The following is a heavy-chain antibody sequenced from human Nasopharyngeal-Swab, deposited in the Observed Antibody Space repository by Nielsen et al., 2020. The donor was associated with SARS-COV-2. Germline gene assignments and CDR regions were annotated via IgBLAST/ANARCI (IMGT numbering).Heavy chain of an antibody. CDR2: IIPILVIA. J-gene: IGHJ5*02. CDR3: AREAWGSAMDMNWFDP. D-gene: IGHD5-18*01. CDR1: GGTFSSYA. V-gene: IGHV1-69*04. Sequence: SVKVSCKASGGTFSSYAISWVRQAPGQGLEWMGRIIPILVIANYAQKFQGRVTITADKSTSTAYMELSSLRSEDTAVYYCAREAWGSAMDMNWFDPWGQGTLVTVSS.